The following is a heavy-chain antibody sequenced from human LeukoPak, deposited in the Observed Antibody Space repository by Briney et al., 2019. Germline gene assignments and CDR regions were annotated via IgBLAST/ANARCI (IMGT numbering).Heavy chain of an antibody. CDR2: IYYSGGNT. Sequence: SETLSLTCTVSGDSISGYYWSWIRQPPGKGLEWIGYIYYSGGNTNYNPSLKSRVTISLDTSKTQFSLKLTSVTAADTAVYYCARRNSGRFLGFDIWGQGTMVTVSS. D-gene: IGHD1-26*01. J-gene: IGHJ3*02. CDR3: ARRNSGRFLGFDI. V-gene: IGHV4-59*08. CDR1: GDSISGYY.